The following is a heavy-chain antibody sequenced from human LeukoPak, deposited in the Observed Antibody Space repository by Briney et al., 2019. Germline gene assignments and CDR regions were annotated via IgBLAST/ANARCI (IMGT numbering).Heavy chain of an antibody. CDR2: INSDGSST. CDR1: GFTFSSYW. CDR3: VRHDGRGGATMGAWDC. D-gene: IGHD4/OR15-4a*01. Sequence: GGSLRLSCAASGFTFSSYWMHWVRQAPGKGLVWVSRINSDGSSTSYADSVKGRFTISRDNAKNTLYLQMNSLRAEDTAVYYCVRHDGRGGATMGAWDCWGQGSLVTVSS. J-gene: IGHJ4*02. V-gene: IGHV3-74*01.